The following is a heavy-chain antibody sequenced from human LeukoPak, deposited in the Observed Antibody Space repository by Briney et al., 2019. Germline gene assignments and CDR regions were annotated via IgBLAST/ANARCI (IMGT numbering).Heavy chain of an antibody. D-gene: IGHD3-16*01. J-gene: IGHJ5*02. CDR2: IYTSGST. Sequence: SESVSLTCTVSGGSISSTSSYWSWIRQPAGKGLEWIGRIYTSGSTNYNPSLKSRVTMSVDTSKNQFPLKLSSVTAADTAVYYCARDRGESWFDPWGQGTLVTVSS. CDR3: ARDRGESWFDP. V-gene: IGHV4-61*02. CDR1: GGSISSTSSY.